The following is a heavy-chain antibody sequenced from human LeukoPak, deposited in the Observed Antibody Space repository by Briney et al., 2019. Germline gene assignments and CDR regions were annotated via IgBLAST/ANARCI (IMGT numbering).Heavy chain of an antibody. Sequence: PGGSLRLSRSASGFPFSSYAMHWVRQAPGKGLEYVSAISDSGGSTYYADSVKGRFTISRDNSKNTLYLQMSSLRAEDTAVYVCVRGDSFGPYCIDVWGQGTTVTVSS. CDR3: VRGDSFGPYCIDV. CDR1: GFPFSSYA. J-gene: IGHJ6*02. CDR2: ISDSGGST. V-gene: IGHV3-64D*09. D-gene: IGHD2-15*01.